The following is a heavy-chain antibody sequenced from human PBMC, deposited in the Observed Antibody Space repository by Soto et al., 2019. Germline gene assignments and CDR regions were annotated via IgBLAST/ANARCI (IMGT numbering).Heavy chain of an antibody. J-gene: IGHJ4*02. CDR1: GYTFTRNS. CDR2: ISTNNRNT. V-gene: IGHV1-18*01. CDR3: ARGGGYAVDY. Sequence: QGQLVQSGGELRKPGASVKVSCKASGYTFTRNSISWVRQAPGQGLEWMGWISTNNRNTKFAQKFQGRVTLTTDTSTSTAYMELTSLKSDDTAVYYCARGGGYAVDYWGQGTLVTVSS. D-gene: IGHD3-22*01.